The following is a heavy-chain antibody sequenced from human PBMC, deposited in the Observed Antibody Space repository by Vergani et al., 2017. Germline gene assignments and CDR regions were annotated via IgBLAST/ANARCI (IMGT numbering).Heavy chain of an antibody. J-gene: IGHJ4*02. V-gene: IGHV5-51*03. Sequence: EVQLVQSGAEVKKPGESLKTSCKGSGYSFTSYWIGWVRQMPGKGLEWMGIIYPGDSDTRYSPSFQGQVTISADKSISTAYLQWSSLKASDTAMYYCARXVLYYYDSSGYPDYWGQGTLVTVSS. D-gene: IGHD3-22*01. CDR3: ARXVLYYYDSSGYPDY. CDR1: GYSFTSYW. CDR2: IYPGDSDT.